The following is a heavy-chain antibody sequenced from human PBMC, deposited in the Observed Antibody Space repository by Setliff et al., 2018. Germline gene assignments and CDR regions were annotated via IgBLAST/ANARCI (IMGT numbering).Heavy chain of an antibody. CDR2: INHTGST. Sequence: LSLTCAVYGGSFSGYYWSWIRQPPGKGLEWIGEINHTGSTSYSPSLKSRVTISVDTSKNQFSLKLTSVTAADTAVYYCARGYCSSPSCFFAGWFDPWGQGTLVTVSS. J-gene: IGHJ5*02. CDR1: GGSFSGYY. CDR3: ARGYCSSPSCFFAGWFDP. V-gene: IGHV4-34*01. D-gene: IGHD2-2*01.